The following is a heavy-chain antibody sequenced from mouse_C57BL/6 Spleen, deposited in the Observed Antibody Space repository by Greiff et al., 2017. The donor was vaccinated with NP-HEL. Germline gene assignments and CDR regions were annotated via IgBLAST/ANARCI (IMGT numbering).Heavy chain of an antibody. V-gene: IGHV5-17*01. CDR1: GFTFSDYG. CDR2: ISSGSSTI. CDR3: GYYYGSSLMDY. J-gene: IGHJ4*01. Sequence: EVQVVESGGGLVKPGGSLKLSCAASGFTFSDYGMHWVRQAPEKGLEWVAYISSGSSTIYYADTVKGRFTISRDNAKNTLFLQMTSLRSEDTAMYYCGYYYGSSLMDYWGQGTSVTVSS. D-gene: IGHD1-1*01.